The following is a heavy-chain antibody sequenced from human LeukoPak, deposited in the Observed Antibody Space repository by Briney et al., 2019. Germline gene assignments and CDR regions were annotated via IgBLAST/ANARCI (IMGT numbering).Heavy chain of an antibody. D-gene: IGHD3-3*01. Sequence: SETLSLTCTVSGGSISSSSYYWGWIRQPPGKGLEWIGSIYYSGSTYYNPSLKSRVTISVDTSKNQFSLKLSSVTAADTAVYYCARVREWLQPVDAFDIWGQGTMVTVSS. CDR3: ARVREWLQPVDAFDI. V-gene: IGHV4-39*07. J-gene: IGHJ3*02. CDR1: GGSISSSSYY. CDR2: IYYSGST.